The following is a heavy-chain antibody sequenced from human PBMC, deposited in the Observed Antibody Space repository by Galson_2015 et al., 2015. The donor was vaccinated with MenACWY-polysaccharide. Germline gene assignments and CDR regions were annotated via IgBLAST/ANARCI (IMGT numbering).Heavy chain of an antibody. CDR2: IHATGST. D-gene: IGHD1-1*01. CDR3: ARRSLDNWYFDL. Sequence: ETLSLTCTVSPDSVSSSYWSWIRQSADKGLEYLGRIHATGSTAYNPSFRSRVAMSVDLPRNQLSLRLVSVTPSDTAIYYCARRSLDNWYFDLWGRGTLVIVSS. V-gene: IGHV4-4*07. CDR1: PDSVSSSY. J-gene: IGHJ2*01.